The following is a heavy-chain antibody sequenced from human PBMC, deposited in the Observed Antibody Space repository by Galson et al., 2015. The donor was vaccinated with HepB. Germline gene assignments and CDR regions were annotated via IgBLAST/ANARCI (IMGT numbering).Heavy chain of an antibody. CDR2: ISYDGSNK. D-gene: IGHD3-10*01. Sequence: SLRLSCAASGFIFSSYGMHWVRQAPGKGLEWVAIISYDGSNKNYADSVKGRFTISRDNSKNTLFLQMNSLRPEDTAVYYCAKSLGSRIGELLIDYWGQGTLVTVSS. CDR1: GFIFSSYG. CDR3: AKSLGSRIGELLIDY. V-gene: IGHV3-30*18. J-gene: IGHJ4*02.